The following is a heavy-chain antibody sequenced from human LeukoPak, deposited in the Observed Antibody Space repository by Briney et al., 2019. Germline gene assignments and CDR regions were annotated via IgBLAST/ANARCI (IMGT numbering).Heavy chain of an antibody. CDR2: ISGSGGST. D-gene: IGHD3-9*01. CDR1: GFTFSSYG. CDR3: AKDPQAYYDILTGYPRFDY. Sequence: GGTLRLSCAASGFTFSSYGMSWVRQAPGKGLEWVSAISGSGGSTYYADSVKGRFTISRDNSKNTLYLQMNSLRAEDTAVYYCAKDPQAYYDILTGYPRFDYWGQGTLVTVSS. V-gene: IGHV3-23*01. J-gene: IGHJ4*02.